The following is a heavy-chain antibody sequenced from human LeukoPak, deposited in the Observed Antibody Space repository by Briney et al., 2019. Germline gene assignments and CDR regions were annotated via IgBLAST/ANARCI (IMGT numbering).Heavy chain of an antibody. J-gene: IGHJ4*02. CDR3: ARDRYYYDSSARYFDY. Sequence: SGTLSLTCTVSGGSINSYYWSWIRQPAGKGLEWIGRIHTSGSTNYSPSLKSRVTMSVDTSKNQFSLKLSSVTAADTAVYYCARDRYYYDSSARYFDYWGQGTLVTVSS. D-gene: IGHD3-22*01. V-gene: IGHV4-4*07. CDR2: IHTSGST. CDR1: GGSINSYY.